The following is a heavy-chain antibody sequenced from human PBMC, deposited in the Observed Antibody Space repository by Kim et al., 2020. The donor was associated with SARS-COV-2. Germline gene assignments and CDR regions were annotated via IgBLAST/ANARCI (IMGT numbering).Heavy chain of an antibody. CDR1: GFTFSSYG. Sequence: GGSLRLSCAASGFTFSSYGMHWVRQAPGKGLEWVAVISYDGSNKYYADSVKGRFTISRDNSKNTLYLQMNSLRAEDTAVYYCARVGGITMVRGVPNYFYAVGAADYWGQGTLVTVSS. J-gene: IGHJ4*02. D-gene: IGHD3-10*01. CDR2: ISYDGSNK. CDR3: ARVGGITMVRGVPNYFYAVGAADY. V-gene: IGHV3-33*05.